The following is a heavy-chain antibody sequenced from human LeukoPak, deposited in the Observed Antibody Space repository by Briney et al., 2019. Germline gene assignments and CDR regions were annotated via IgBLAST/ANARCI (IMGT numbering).Heavy chain of an antibody. CDR3: ARAIGIAATIPY. CDR2: IYSGGST. D-gene: IGHD6-13*01. J-gene: IGHJ4*02. CDR1: RFTVSSNY. V-gene: IGHV3-53*01. Sequence: PGGSLRLSCAAPRFTVSSNYMSWVRQAPGKGLEWVSVIYSGGSTYYADSVKGRFTISRDNSKNTLYLQMNSLRAEDTAVYYCARAIGIAATIPYWGQGTLVTVSS.